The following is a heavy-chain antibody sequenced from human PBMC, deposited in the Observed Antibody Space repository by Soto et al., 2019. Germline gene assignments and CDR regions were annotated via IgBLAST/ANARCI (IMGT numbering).Heavy chain of an antibody. D-gene: IGHD2-2*02. J-gene: IGHJ4*02. CDR1: GFTFSTHA. CDR2: TSATGSTT. V-gene: IGHV3-23*01. Sequence: EVQLWESGGGLAQPGGSLRLSCEVSGFTFSTHAMSWVRQAPGKGLEWVSGTSATGSTTYYADSVKGQFTISRDNSKNTLYLQMNSLRAEDTAVYYCAKQSKWSSTSCYSGGSTCPLDCWGQGTLVTVSS. CDR3: AKQSKWSSTSCYSGGSTCPLDC.